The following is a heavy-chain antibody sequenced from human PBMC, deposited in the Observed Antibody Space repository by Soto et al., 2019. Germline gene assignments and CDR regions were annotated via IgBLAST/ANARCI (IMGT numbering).Heavy chain of an antibody. CDR2: ISYEGSNK. V-gene: IGHV3-30-3*01. CDR1: GFSFSSYA. D-gene: IGHD5-18*01. Sequence: QVQLVESGGGVVQPGLSLRLSCAASGFSFSSYAMHWVRQAPGKGLEWVAVISYEGSNKYYAGSVKGRFTISRDNSKNTLYLQMNSLRAEDTAVYYCARGASYGYDYYYGMDVWGQGTTVTVSS. CDR3: ARGASYGYDYYYGMDV. J-gene: IGHJ6*02.